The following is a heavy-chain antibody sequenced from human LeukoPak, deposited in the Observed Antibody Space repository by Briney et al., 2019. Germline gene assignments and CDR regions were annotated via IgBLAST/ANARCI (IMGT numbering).Heavy chain of an antibody. CDR1: GYTFTGYY. CDR2: INPNTGVT. CDR3: ATDHRDYYDSSGYYSFDY. D-gene: IGHD3-22*01. Sequence: ASVKVSCKTSGYTFTGYYIHWVRQVPGQGLEWMGWINPNTGVTKYAENYQGRVTMTRDTSISTAYMELSSLRSEDTAVYYCATDHRDYYDSSGYYSFDYWGQGTLVTVSS. V-gene: IGHV1-2*02. J-gene: IGHJ4*02.